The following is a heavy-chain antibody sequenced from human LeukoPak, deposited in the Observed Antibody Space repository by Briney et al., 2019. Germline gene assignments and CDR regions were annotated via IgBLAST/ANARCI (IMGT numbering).Heavy chain of an antibody. CDR1: GGSISSGGYY. CDR3: ARDRLIDCSSTSCYRRLDY. CDR2: IYYSGST. J-gene: IGHJ4*02. V-gene: IGHV4-31*03. Sequence: SQTLSLTCTVSGGSISSGGYYWSWIRQHPGKGLEWIGYIYYSGSTYYNPSLKSRVTISVDTSKNQFSLKLSPVTAADTAVYYCARDRLIDCSSTSCYRRLDYWGQGTLVTVSS. D-gene: IGHD2-2*01.